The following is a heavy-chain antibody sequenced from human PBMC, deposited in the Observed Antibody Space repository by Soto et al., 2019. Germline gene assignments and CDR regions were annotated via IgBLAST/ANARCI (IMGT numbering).Heavy chain of an antibody. CDR2: ISAYNGNT. D-gene: IGHD6-13*01. Sequence: ASVSVSCTSSGYTFTRYAISWVRQAPGQGLEWMGWISAYNGNTNYAQKLQGRVTMTTDTSTSTAYMELRSLRSDDTAVYYCARDRIAAHYYGMDVWGQGTTVTVSS. CDR1: GYTFTRYA. CDR3: ARDRIAAHYYGMDV. V-gene: IGHV1-18*01. J-gene: IGHJ6*02.